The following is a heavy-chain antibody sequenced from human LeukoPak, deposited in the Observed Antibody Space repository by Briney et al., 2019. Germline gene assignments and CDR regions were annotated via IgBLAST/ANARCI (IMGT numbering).Heavy chain of an antibody. CDR3: ARDPLDYYGSGSTNWFDP. V-gene: IGHV1-69*13. CDR1: GGTFSSYA. J-gene: IGHJ5*02. Sequence: GASVKVSCKASGGTFSSYAISWVRQAPGQGPEWMGGIIPIFGTANYAQKFQGRVTITADESTSTAYMELSSLRSEDTAVYYCARDPLDYYGSGSTNWFDPWGQGTLVTVSS. CDR2: IIPIFGTA. D-gene: IGHD3-10*01.